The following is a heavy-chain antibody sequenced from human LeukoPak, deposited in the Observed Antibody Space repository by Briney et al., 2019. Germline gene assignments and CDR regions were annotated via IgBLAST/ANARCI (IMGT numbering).Heavy chain of an antibody. V-gene: IGHV3-48*01. CDR1: GFTFRSYS. CDR3: AKDPSQGVFDY. J-gene: IGHJ4*02. CDR2: ISTSSSTI. D-gene: IGHD3-10*01. Sequence: GGSLRLSCAASGFTFRSYSMHWVRQAPGKGLEWLSFISTSSSTIYYADSVKGRFTISRDNAKSSLYLQVNSLRAEDTAVYYCAKDPSQGVFDYWGQGTLVTVSS.